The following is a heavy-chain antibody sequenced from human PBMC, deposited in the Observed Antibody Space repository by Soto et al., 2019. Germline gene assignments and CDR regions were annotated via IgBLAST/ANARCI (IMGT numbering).Heavy chain of an antibody. D-gene: IGHD6-19*01. CDR3: AKSSSGLYIHY. V-gene: IGHV3-23*01. Sequence: EVQLLESGGGLVQPGGSLRLSCAASGFTFSSYAMNWVRQAPGKGLEWVSTMTPSGGSTYYADSEKGRFTISRDNSRNTLYLQMNSLRAEDTALYYCAKSSSGLYIHYWGQGTLVTVSS. CDR1: GFTFSSYA. J-gene: IGHJ4*02. CDR2: MTPSGGST.